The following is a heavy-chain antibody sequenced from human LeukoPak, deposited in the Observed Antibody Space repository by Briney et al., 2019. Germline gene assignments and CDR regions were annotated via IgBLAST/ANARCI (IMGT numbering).Heavy chain of an antibody. CDR3: ARHCWTSYYYMDV. CDR1: GGSISSSTYY. CDR2: ICYDGNT. J-gene: IGHJ6*03. D-gene: IGHD3/OR15-3a*01. V-gene: IGHV4-39*01. Sequence: TSETLSLTCTVSGGSISSSTYYWGWIRQPPGKGLEWIGSICYDGNTYYNPSLKSRVTISVDTSKNQFSLKLSSVTAADTAVYYCARHCWTSYYYMDVWGKGTTVTVSS.